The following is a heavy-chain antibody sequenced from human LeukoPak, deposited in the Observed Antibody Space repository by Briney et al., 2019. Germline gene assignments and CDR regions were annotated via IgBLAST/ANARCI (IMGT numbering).Heavy chain of an antibody. Sequence: SVKVSCKASGGTFSSYTITWVRQAPGQGLEWMGGIIPIFDTANYAQKFQGRVTITADKSTSTAYMELRSLRSEDTAVYYCATETLWSGLPYDYWGQGTLVTVSS. CDR2: IIPIFDTA. CDR3: ATETLWSGLPYDY. J-gene: IGHJ4*02. V-gene: IGHV1-69*06. CDR1: GGTFSSYT. D-gene: IGHD3-3*01.